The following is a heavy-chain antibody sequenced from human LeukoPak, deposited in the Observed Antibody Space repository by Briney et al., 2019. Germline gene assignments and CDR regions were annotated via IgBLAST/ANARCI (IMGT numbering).Heavy chain of an antibody. CDR3: ARHYSKYYYYGVDV. CDR2: IYYSGST. J-gene: IGHJ6*02. CDR1: GGSISSYY. D-gene: IGHD5-18*01. Sequence: SETLSLTCTVSGGSISSYYWSWIRQPPGKGLEWIGYIYYSGSTDYNPSLKSRLTISVDTSKNQFSLRLNSVTAADTAVYYCARHYSKYYYYGVDVWGQGTTVTVSS. V-gene: IGHV4-59*01.